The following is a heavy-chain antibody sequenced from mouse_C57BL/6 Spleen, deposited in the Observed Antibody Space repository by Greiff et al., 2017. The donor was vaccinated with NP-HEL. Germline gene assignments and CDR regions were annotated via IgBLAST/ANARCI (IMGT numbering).Heavy chain of an antibody. CDR3: ARRGGYDYDVYYYAMDY. J-gene: IGHJ4*01. V-gene: IGHV1-26*01. CDR2: INPNNGGT. D-gene: IGHD2-4*01. Sequence: VQLQQSGPELVKPGASVKISCKASGYTFTDYYMNWVKQSHGKSLEWIGDINPNNGGTSYNQKFKGKATLTVDKSSSTAYMELRSLTSEDSAVYYCARRGGYDYDVYYYAMDYWGQGTSVTVSS. CDR1: GYTFTDYY.